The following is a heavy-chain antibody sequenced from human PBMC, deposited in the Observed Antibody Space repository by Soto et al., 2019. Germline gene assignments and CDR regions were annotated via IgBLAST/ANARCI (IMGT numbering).Heavy chain of an antibody. CDR1: GYTFTSYY. Sequence: ASVKVSCKASGYTFTSYYMHWVRRAPGQGLEWMGIINPSGGSTSYAQKFQGRVTMTRDTSTSTVYMELSSLRSEDTAVYYCASLAYCGGDCYYAAFDICGRRTMLTV. V-gene: IGHV1-46*01. CDR2: INPSGGST. D-gene: IGHD2-21*02. CDR3: ASLAYCGGDCYYAAFDI. J-gene: IGHJ3*02.